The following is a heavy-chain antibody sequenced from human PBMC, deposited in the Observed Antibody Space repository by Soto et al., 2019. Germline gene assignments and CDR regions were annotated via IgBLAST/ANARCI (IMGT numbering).Heavy chain of an antibody. Sequence: QVQLVQSGAEVKKPGSSVKVSCKASGGTFSSYAISWVRQAPGQGLEWMGGIIPIFGTANYAQKFQGRVTITADESTSTAYMELSSLRSEDTAVYYCARVRYGMDRGHYYYGMDVWGQGTTVTVSS. D-gene: IGHD3-10*01. CDR1: GGTFSSYA. CDR2: IIPIFGTA. J-gene: IGHJ6*02. CDR3: ARVRYGMDRGHYYYGMDV. V-gene: IGHV1-69*01.